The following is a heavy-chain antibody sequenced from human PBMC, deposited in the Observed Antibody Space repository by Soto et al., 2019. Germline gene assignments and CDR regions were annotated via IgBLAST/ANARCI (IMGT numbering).Heavy chain of an antibody. CDR1: GFTFSSYS. Sequence: GGSLRLSCASSGFTFSSYSMNLVRQAPGKGLEWVSYISSSSSTIYYADSVKGRFTISRDNAKNSLYLQMNSLRAEDTAVYYCARDRGSGMDVWGQGTTVTSP. D-gene: IGHD3-16*01. CDR2: ISSSSSTI. J-gene: IGHJ6*02. V-gene: IGHV3-48*01. CDR3: ARDRGSGMDV.